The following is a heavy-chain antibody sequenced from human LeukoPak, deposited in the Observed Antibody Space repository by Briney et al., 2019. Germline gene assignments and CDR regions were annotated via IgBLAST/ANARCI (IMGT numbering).Heavy chain of an antibody. CDR3: ASQYSTTWYANYYYFGMDV. V-gene: IGHV5-51*01. J-gene: IGHJ6*02. CDR1: GYSFTSYW. CDR2: ICPDDSDT. Sequence: GESLKISCKASGYSFTSYWIGWVRQMPGKGLEWMGIICPDDSDTRYSPSFQGQVTISADKSISTAYLQWSSLKASDTAMYYCASQYSTTWYANYYYFGMDVWGQGTTVTVSS. D-gene: IGHD6-13*01.